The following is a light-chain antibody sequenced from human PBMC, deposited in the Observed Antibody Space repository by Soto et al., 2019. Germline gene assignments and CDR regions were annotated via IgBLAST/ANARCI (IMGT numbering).Light chain of an antibody. CDR3: QQLNGSPWT. J-gene: IGKJ1*01. CDR2: GAT. CDR1: PAIASF. V-gene: IGKV1-9*01. Sequence: IQLTQSPSSLSASVGDRVTITCRATPAIASFLAWYQQKPGTAPKLQIYGATTLQSGVPSRFSGSRSGTDYTLTIGSLQPEDFATYYCQQLNGSPWTFGQGTRVEIK.